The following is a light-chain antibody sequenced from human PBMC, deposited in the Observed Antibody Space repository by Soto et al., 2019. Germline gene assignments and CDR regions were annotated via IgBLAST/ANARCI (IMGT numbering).Light chain of an antibody. J-gene: IGKJ1*01. CDR2: GAS. CDR1: QSVSSN. V-gene: IGKV3-15*01. CDR3: QQYNNWPPDRT. Sequence: EIVMTQSPATLSVSPGERATLSCRASQSVSSNLAWYQQKPGQAPRLLIYGASTRATGSPARLSGSGSGTEFILTISSLQSEDFAIYFCQQYNNWPPDRTFGQGTKVEIK.